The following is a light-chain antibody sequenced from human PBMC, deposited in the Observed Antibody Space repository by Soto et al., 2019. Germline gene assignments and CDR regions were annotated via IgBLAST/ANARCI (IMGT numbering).Light chain of an antibody. V-gene: IGKV3-11*01. CDR2: GAS. CDR1: ENVRTF. J-gene: IGKJ1*01. CDR3: QQHSHWPPWT. Sequence: EVVLTQSPATLSLSPGERATLSCRASENVRTFVDWYQQKPGQAPRLLIHGASNRATGIPDRFSGSGSGTDFTLTISNLEPEEFAVYYCQQHSHWPPWTFGQGNRVEIQ.